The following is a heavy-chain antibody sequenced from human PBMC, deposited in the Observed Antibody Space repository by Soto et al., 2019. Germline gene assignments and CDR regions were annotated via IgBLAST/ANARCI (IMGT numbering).Heavy chain of an antibody. CDR3: ARDAGLRLQTFV. V-gene: IGHV3-21*01. CDR2: ISSSSSYI. J-gene: IGHJ4*02. D-gene: IGHD6-25*01. Sequence: PGGSLRLSCAASGFTFSSYSMDWVRQAPGKGLEWVSSISSSSSYIYYADSVKGRFTISRDNAKNSLYLQMNSLRAEDTAVYYCARDAGLRLQTFVWGQGTLVTVSS. CDR1: GFTFSSYS.